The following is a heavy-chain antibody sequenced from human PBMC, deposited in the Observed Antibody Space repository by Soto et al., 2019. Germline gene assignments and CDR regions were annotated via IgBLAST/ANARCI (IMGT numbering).Heavy chain of an antibody. D-gene: IGHD2-2*01. CDR3: AHRVAHISSTWYYFDS. J-gene: IGHJ4*02. CDR1: VFSLTTHGVG. Sequence: QVTLKESGPTLAQPTQPLTLICTFSVFSLTTHGVGVGWIRQPPGKALEWLALLYWDDDKRYSPSLKSRLTITKATSKSQVALTLTNGDPVDTATYYCAHRVAHISSTWYYFDSWGQGTLFTVSS. V-gene: IGHV2-5*02. CDR2: LYWDDDK.